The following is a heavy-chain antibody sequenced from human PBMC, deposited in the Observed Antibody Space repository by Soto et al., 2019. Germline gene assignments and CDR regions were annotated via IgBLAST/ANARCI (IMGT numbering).Heavy chain of an antibody. CDR3: ASGIPDDFWSGYYFDY. V-gene: IGHV1-69*13. D-gene: IGHD3-3*01. Sequence: SSVKVSCKASGGTFSSYAISWVRQAPGQGLEWMGGIIPIFGTANYAQKFQGRVTITADESTSTAYMELSSLRSEDTAVYYCASGIPDDFWSGYYFDYWGQGTLVNVSS. J-gene: IGHJ4*02. CDR2: IIPIFGTA. CDR1: GGTFSSYA.